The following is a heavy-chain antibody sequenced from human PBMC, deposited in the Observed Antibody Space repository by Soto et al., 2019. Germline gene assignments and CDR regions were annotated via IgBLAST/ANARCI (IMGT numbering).Heavy chain of an antibody. CDR2: HNDNGEVM. J-gene: IGHJ5*02. CDR3: AKGGLRPRLDP. CDR1: GFTGSNSV. D-gene: IGHD6-6*01. Sequence: PGVSLRLSCSASGFTGSNSVMTWVPQAPGQDRGRDAGHNDNGEVMCHGDSVKGRFTISRDSANNPMNLQMNSLTVADPAGYYGAKGGLRPRLDPWRRGALVTV. V-gene: IGHV3-23*01.